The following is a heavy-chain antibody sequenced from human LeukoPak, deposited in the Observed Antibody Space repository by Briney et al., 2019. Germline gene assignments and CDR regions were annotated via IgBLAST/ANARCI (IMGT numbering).Heavy chain of an antibody. CDR1: GFTLSSYA. D-gene: IGHD2-2*01. V-gene: IGHV3-23*01. CDR3: AKDPYGTRYFDY. J-gene: IGHJ4*02. Sequence: GGSLRLSCAASGFTLSSYAMSWVRQAPGKGLEWVSAISGSGGSTYYADSVKGRFTISRDNSKNTVYLQMNSLRAEDTAVYYCAKDPYGTRYFDYWGQGTLVTVSP. CDR2: ISGSGGST.